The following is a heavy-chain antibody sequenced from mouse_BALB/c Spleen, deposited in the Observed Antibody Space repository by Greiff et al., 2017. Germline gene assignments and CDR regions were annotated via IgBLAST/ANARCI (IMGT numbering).Heavy chain of an antibody. J-gene: IGHJ3*01. V-gene: IGHV5-6-3*01. D-gene: IGHD2-14*01. CDR1: GFTFSSYG. CDR2: INSNGGST. Sequence: EVMLVESGGGLVQPGGSLKLSCAASGFTFSSYGMSWVRQTPDKRLELVATINSNGGSTYYPDSVKGRFTISRDNAKNTLYLQMSSLKSEDTAMYYCAREGHYRYDGGTWFAYWGQGTLVTVSA. CDR3: AREGHYRYDGGTWFAY.